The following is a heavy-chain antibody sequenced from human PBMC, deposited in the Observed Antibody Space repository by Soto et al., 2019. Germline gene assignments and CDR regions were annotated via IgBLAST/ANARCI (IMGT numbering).Heavy chain of an antibody. CDR3: TRDRGHPDSLDL. CDR2: ISSSSSTI. CDR1: GFTFSSYS. J-gene: IGHJ3*01. Sequence: PGGSLRLSCAASGFTFSSYSMNWVRQAPGKGLEWVSYISSSSSTIYYADSVKGRFTISRDNSKNTLYLQMNSLRAEDTAVYYCTRDRGHPDSLDLWGQGTMVTVSS. D-gene: IGHD3-10*01. V-gene: IGHV3-48*01.